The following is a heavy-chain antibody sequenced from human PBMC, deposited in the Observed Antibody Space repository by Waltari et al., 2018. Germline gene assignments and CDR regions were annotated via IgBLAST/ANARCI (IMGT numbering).Heavy chain of an antibody. CDR1: GGSFSGYY. Sequence: QVQLQQWGAGLLKPSETLSLTCAVYGGSFSGYYWSWIRQPPGKGLEWIGEINHSGSTNYNPSLKSRVTISVDTSKNQFSLKLSSVTAADTAVYYCARLGYSSGGLVDYWGQGTLVTVSS. CDR3: ARLGYSSGGLVDY. D-gene: IGHD6-19*01. V-gene: IGHV4-34*01. CDR2: INHSGST. J-gene: IGHJ4*02.